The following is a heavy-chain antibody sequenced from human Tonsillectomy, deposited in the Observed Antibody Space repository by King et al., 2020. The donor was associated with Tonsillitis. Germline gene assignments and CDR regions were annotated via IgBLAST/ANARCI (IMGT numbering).Heavy chain of an antibody. CDR3: AKALRDYHDSSGYYYAFDI. J-gene: IGHJ3*02. V-gene: IGHV3-30*02. CDR2: IRFDGSKL. CDR1: GFIFSDYS. Sequence: VQLVESGGGVVQPGGSLRLSCAAAGFIFSDYSMHCVRQAPGKGLEWVAFIRFDGSKLMYADSVKGRFTISRDNSKNTLYVQMSSLSADDTAIYYCAKALRDYHDSSGYYYAFDIWGQGTAVTVSS. D-gene: IGHD3-22*01.